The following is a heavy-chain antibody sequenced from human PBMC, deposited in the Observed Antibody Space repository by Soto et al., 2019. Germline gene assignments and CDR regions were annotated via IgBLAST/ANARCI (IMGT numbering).Heavy chain of an antibody. CDR2: IYSGGST. J-gene: IGHJ4*02. D-gene: IGHD3-10*01. CDR1: GFTVSSNY. Sequence: GGSLRLSCAASGFTVSSNYMSWARQAPGKGLEWVSVIYSGGSTYYADSVKGRFTISRDNSKNTLYLQMNSLRAEDTAVYYCARDRPHYYGSGSYYYPHFDYWGQGTLVTVSS. CDR3: ARDRPHYYGSGSYYYPHFDY. V-gene: IGHV3-53*01.